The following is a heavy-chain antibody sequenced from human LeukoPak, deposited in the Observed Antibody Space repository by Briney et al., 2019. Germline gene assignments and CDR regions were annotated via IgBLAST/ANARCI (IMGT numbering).Heavy chain of an antibody. CDR1: GYTFTGYY. J-gene: IGHJ4*02. V-gene: IGHV1-2*04. CDR3: ARVRASSWTYFDY. CDR2: INPNSGGT. D-gene: IGHD6-13*01. Sequence: ASVKVPCKASGYTFTGYYMHWVRQAPGQGLERMGWINPNSGGTNYAQKFQGWVTMTRDTSISTAYMELSRLRSDDTAVYYCARVRASSWTYFDYWGQGTLVTVSS.